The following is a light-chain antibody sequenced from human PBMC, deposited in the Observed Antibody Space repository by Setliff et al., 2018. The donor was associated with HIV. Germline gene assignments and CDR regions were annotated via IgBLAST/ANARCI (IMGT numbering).Light chain of an antibody. Sequence: QSALTQPASVSGSPGQSITISCTGTSSDVGPYNYVSWYQQHPGKAPKLMIYDVSNRPSGVSNRFSGSKSGNTASLTISGLQAEDEADYYCCSYAGSKTFVFGTGTKGTVL. CDR2: DVS. CDR1: SSDVGPYNY. CDR3: CSYAGSKTFV. V-gene: IGLV2-23*02. J-gene: IGLJ1*01.